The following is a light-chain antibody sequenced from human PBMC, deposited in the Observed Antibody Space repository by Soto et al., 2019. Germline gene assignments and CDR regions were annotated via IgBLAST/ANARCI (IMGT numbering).Light chain of an antibody. J-gene: IGKJ1*01. V-gene: IGKV1-39*02. CDR3: QYYNSHS. Sequence: DIQMTQSPSSLSASVGDRVTITCRASQSISRYLNWYQQKPGKAPKLLIYAASDLQSGVPSRFSGSGSGTEFTLTLSSLLPDHFATYYCQYYNSHSLGQGTKVDIK. CDR1: QSISRY. CDR2: AAS.